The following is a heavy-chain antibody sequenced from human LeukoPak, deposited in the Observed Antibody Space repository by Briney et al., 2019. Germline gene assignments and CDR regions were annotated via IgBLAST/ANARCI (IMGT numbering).Heavy chain of an antibody. V-gene: IGHV3-48*03. CDR3: ARARFTYYYGSGSRLGAFDI. CDR1: GFTFSSYE. CDR2: ISSSGSTI. J-gene: IGHJ3*02. Sequence: GSLRLSCAASGFTFSSYEMNWVRQAPGKGLEWVSYISSSGSTIYYADSVKGRFTIPRDNAKNSLYLQMNSLRAEDTAVYYCARARFTYYYGSGSRLGAFDIWGQGTMVTVSS. D-gene: IGHD3-10*01.